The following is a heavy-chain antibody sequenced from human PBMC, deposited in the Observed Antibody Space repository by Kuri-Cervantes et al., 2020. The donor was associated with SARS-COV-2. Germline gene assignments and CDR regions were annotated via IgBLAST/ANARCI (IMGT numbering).Heavy chain of an antibody. CDR3: AKAVRRIAAARYDFDY. CDR1: GFTFSSYA. CDR2: ISSNGGST. V-gene: IGHV3-64*04. Sequence: GESLKISCAASGFTFSSYAMHWVRQAPGKGLEYVSAISSNGGSTYYADSVKGRFTISRDNSKNTLYLQMNSLRAEDTAVYYCAKAVRRIAAARYDFDYWGQGTLVTVSS. D-gene: IGHD6-13*01. J-gene: IGHJ4*02.